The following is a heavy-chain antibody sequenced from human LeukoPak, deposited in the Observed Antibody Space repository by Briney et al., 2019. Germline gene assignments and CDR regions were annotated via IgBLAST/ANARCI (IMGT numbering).Heavy chain of an antibody. Sequence: PLGSLRHSCAPPRFTFSSYTMRSVRQAPGKGHEWVSAISGSGGSTYYADSVKGRFTISRDNSKNTLYLQMNSLRAEDTAVYYCAKFGGGYDSDDAFDIWGQGTMVTVSS. V-gene: IGHV3-23*01. J-gene: IGHJ3*02. CDR3: AKFGGGYDSDDAFDI. CDR1: RFTFSSYT. D-gene: IGHD5-12*01. CDR2: ISGSGGST.